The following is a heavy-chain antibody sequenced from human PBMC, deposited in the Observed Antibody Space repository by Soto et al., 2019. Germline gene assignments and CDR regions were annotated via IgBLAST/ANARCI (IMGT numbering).Heavy chain of an antibody. CDR1: GFTFSSYA. Sequence: GGSLRLSCAASGFTFSSYAMSWVRQAPGKGLEWVSVITGSGGSTYYADSVKGRFTISRDNSKKTLYLQMNSLRAEDTAVYYCAKDVLRFLEWLAFYGMDVWGQGTTVTVSS. J-gene: IGHJ6*02. CDR2: ITGSGGST. CDR3: AKDVLRFLEWLAFYGMDV. V-gene: IGHV3-23*01. D-gene: IGHD3-3*01.